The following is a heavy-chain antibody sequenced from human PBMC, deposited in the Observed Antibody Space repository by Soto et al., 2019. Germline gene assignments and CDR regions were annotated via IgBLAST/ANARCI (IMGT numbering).Heavy chain of an antibody. CDR3: ARATYSNAWYRFDL. CDR2: IKHDGSVQ. Sequence: PGGSLRLCCEASGFTFSGYWMSWVRQAPGKGLGWVADIKHDGSVQYYVDSVKGRFTISRDNAKKLLYLQMSGLRAEDTALYYCARATYSNAWYRFDLWGQGTLVTVSS. CDR1: GFTFSGYW. D-gene: IGHD4-4*01. J-gene: IGHJ4*02. V-gene: IGHV3-7*03.